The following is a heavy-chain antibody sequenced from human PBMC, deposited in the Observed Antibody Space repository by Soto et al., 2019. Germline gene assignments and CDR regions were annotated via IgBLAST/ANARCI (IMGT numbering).Heavy chain of an antibody. J-gene: IGHJ4*02. D-gene: IGHD3-16*01. V-gene: IGHV3-9*01. CDR3: TKDLSGAIGGFFDS. CDR1: GFTFDEYA. Sequence: ALRLSCAASGFTFDEYAMHWVRQVPGKGLEWVAGINWSSSSRGYADSVQGRFTISRDSAQKSLYLQMTSLGTDDTALYYCTKDLSGAIGGFFDSWGQGTLVTVSS. CDR2: INWSSSSR.